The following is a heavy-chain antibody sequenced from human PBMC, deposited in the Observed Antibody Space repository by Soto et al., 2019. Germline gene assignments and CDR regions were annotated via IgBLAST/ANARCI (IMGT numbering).Heavy chain of an antibody. D-gene: IGHD2-2*01. CDR2: IIPILGIA. CDR1: GGTFSSYT. Sequence: GASVKVSCKASGGTFSSYTISWVRQAPGQGLEWMGRIIPILGIANYAQKFQGRVTITADKSTSTAYMELSSLRSEDTAVYYCAREGRDCSSTSCYDWFDPWGQGTLVTVSS. J-gene: IGHJ5*02. CDR3: AREGRDCSSTSCYDWFDP. V-gene: IGHV1-69*04.